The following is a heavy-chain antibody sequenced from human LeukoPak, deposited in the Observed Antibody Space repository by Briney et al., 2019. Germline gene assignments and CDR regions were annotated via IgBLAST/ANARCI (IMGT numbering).Heavy chain of an antibody. J-gene: IGHJ4*02. CDR1: GGSISSSSYY. Sequence: SETLSLTCTVSGGSISSSSYYWGWIRQPPGKGLEWIGSIYYSGSTYYNPSLKSRVIISVDTSKNQFSLKLSSVTAADAAVYYCARHRKVVVAATYSFDYWGQGTLVTVSS. CDR2: IYYSGST. V-gene: IGHV4-39*01. CDR3: ARHRKVVVAATYSFDY. D-gene: IGHD2-15*01.